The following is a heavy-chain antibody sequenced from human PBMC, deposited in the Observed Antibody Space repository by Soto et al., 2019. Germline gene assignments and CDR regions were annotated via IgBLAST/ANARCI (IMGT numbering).Heavy chain of an antibody. CDR1: GYTFTSYY. J-gene: IGHJ4*02. Sequence: ASVKVSCKASGYTFTSYYMHWVRQAPGQGLEWMGIINPSGGSTSYAQKFQGRVTMTRDTSTSTDYIELSSLRSEDTAVYYCANYDSSGCFDYWGQGTLVTVSS. CDR2: INPSGGST. D-gene: IGHD3-22*01. V-gene: IGHV1-46*01. CDR3: ANYDSSGCFDY.